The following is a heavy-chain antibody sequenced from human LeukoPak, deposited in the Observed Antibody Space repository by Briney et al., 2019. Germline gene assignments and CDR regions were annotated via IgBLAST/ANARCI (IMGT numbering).Heavy chain of an antibody. CDR2: IYHSGST. CDR3: ARDQGWYYDSSGYTRNDAFDI. CDR1: GYSISSGYY. V-gene: IGHV4-38-2*02. Sequence: PSETLSLTCTVSGYSISSGYYWGWIRQPPGKGLEWIGSIYHSGSTYYNPSLKSRVTISVDTSKNQFSLKLSSVTAADTAVYYCARDQGWYYDSSGYTRNDAFDIWGLGTMVTVSS. J-gene: IGHJ3*02. D-gene: IGHD3-22*01.